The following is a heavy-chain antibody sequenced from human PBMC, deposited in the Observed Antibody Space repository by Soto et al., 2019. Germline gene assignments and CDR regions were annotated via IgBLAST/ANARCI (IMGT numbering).Heavy chain of an antibody. V-gene: IGHV3-23*01. J-gene: IGHJ4*02. CDR1: GFTFNTYA. Sequence: EVQLLESGGGLVQPGGSLRLSCAASGFTFNTYAMTWVRQAPGKGLEWVSAISGGGDTTSYADSVKGRFTVSRDGSKNTLYLQMSSLRAEDTDLYYCATGRGGSGSLTPRVDFWGQGTLVTVSS. CDR3: ATGRGGSGSLTPRVDF. D-gene: IGHD3-10*01. CDR2: ISGGGDTT.